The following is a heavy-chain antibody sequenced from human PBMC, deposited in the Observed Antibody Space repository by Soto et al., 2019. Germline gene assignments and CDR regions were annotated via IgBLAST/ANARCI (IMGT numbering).Heavy chain of an antibody. D-gene: IGHD1-26*01. V-gene: IGHV4-31*03. CDR3: ARMPLL. Sequence: QVQLQESGPGLVKPSQTLSLTCTVSGGSISSGGYYWSWIRQHPGKGLEWIGYIYYSGSTYYNYYNPSLKSRVTISVDTSKNQISLKLSSVTAADTAVYYCARMPLLWGQGTLVTVSS. CDR1: GGSISSGGYY. J-gene: IGHJ4*02. CDR2: IYYSGSTYYN.